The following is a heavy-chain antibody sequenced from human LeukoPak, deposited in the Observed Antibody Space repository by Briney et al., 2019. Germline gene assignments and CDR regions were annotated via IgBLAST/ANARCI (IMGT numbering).Heavy chain of an antibody. D-gene: IGHD3-22*01. CDR1: GFTFSSYA. J-gene: IGHJ4*02. CDR2: ISGSGGST. Sequence: GGSPRLSCAASGFTFSSYAMSWVRQAPGKGLEWVSAISGSGGSTYYADSVKGRFTISRDNSKNTLYLQMNSLRAEDTAVYYCARRAGCYLHPYDYRGQGILVTVSS. V-gene: IGHV3-23*01. CDR3: ARRAGCYLHPYDY.